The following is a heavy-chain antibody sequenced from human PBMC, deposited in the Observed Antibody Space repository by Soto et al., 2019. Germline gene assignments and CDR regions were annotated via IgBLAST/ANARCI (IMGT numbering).Heavy chain of an antibody. V-gene: IGHV1-8*01. CDR2: MNPNSGNT. J-gene: IGHJ6*02. Sequence: EASVKVSCKASGYTFTSYDINWVRQATGQGLEWMGWMNPNSGNTGYAQKFQGRVTMTRNTSISTAYMELSSLRSEDTAVYYCARGLLYGGGMDVWGQGTTVTVSS. CDR3: ARGLLYGGGMDV. CDR1: GYTFTSYD. D-gene: IGHD4-17*01.